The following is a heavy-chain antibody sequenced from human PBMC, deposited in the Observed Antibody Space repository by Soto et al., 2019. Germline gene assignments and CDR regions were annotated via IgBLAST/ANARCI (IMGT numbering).Heavy chain of an antibody. CDR1: GGSISSGGYY. Sequence: QVQLQESGPGLVKPSQTLSLTCTVSGGSISSGGYYWSWIRQHPGKGLEWIGYIYYSGSTYYNPSLKSRVTISVDTSKNQFSLKLSSVTAADTAVYYCARTTGVPAAAYSYFDLWGRGTLVTVSS. J-gene: IGHJ2*01. CDR3: ARTTGVPAAAYSYFDL. CDR2: IYYSGST. D-gene: IGHD2-2*01. V-gene: IGHV4-31*03.